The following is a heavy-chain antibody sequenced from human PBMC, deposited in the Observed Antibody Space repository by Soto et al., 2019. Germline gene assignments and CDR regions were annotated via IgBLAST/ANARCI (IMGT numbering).Heavy chain of an antibody. J-gene: IGHJ4*02. Sequence: QVHLVQSGAEVKKPGASVKVSCKGSGYGFTTYGITWVRQSPGQGIEWMAWISAHICNTNSAQTLQGRVTVTRDTSTSTAYMWLRGRRPDDTDVNYCARREYGDNWGQGALVTGSS. V-gene: IGHV1-18*01. D-gene: IGHD3-10*01. CDR2: ISAHICNT. CDR1: GYGFTTYG. CDR3: ARREYGDN.